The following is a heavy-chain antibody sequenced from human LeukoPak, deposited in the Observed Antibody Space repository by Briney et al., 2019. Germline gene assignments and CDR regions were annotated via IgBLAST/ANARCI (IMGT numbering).Heavy chain of an antibody. Sequence: GGSLRLSCAASGFTFSSYSMKWVRQAPGKGLEWVSYISSSSSTIYYADSVKGRFTISRDNAKNSLYLQMNSLRAEDTAVYYCARGPVRLARPYDYWGQGTLVTVSS. J-gene: IGHJ4*02. CDR2: ISSSSSTI. D-gene: IGHD3-9*01. CDR1: GFTFSSYS. V-gene: IGHV3-48*04. CDR3: ARGPVRLARPYDY.